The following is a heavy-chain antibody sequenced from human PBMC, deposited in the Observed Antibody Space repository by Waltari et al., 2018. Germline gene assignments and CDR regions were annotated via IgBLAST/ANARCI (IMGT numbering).Heavy chain of an antibody. CDR3: ARDSPDKHWKFFGNDH. CDR1: GFPLRNYL. D-gene: IGHD1-1*01. Sequence: EVQLVESGGGVAHPGGSLTLSCFGPGFPLRNYLMPGVRQAPGKGLEWVATMNKDGSERYYVDSVRGRFIISKDDAKNSLSLEMNILAVEDTAIYYCARDSPDKHWKFFGNDHWGQGTLVNVSP. J-gene: IGHJ4*02. CDR2: MNKDGSER. V-gene: IGHV3-7*01.